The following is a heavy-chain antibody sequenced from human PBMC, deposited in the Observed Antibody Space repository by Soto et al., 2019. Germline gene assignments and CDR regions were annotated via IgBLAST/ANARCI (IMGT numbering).Heavy chain of an antibody. D-gene: IGHD2-2*01. CDR3: ARDPSDCSSTSCWGYYALDV. Sequence: GGSLRLSCAASGFTFSTYSMNWVRQAPGKGLEWVSSISSSGTYIHYADSLKGRFTISRDNAKNSLYLQMISLRAEDTAVYYCARDPSDCSSTSCWGYYALDVWGQGXTVTVSS. CDR2: ISSSGTYI. V-gene: IGHV3-21*01. CDR1: GFTFSTYS. J-gene: IGHJ6*02.